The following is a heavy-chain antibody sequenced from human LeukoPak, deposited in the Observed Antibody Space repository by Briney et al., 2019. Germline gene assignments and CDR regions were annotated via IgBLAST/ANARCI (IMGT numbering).Heavy chain of an antibody. J-gene: IGHJ4*02. Sequence: PGGSLRLSCAAYGFTFSSYAMHRVRQAPGRGLERVAVISYDVIDKYYAHSVNGRFTISRDNSKNTLYLQMNSLRAEDTAVYYCAIDNYYYDSSGYSHFDYCGQGTLVTVSS. CDR1: GFTFSSYA. D-gene: IGHD3-22*01. CDR3: AIDNYYYDSSGYSHFDY. CDR2: ISYDVIDK. V-gene: IGHV3-30*04.